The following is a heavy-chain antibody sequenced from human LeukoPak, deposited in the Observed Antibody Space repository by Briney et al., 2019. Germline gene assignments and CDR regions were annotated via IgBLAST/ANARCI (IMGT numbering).Heavy chain of an antibody. CDR3: ARTCGGDCYSYHFDY. V-gene: IGHV3-11*04. J-gene: IGHJ4*02. D-gene: IGHD2-21*02. Sequence: GGSLRLSCAASGFTFSDYYMSWLRQAPGKGLEWVSYISSSGSTIYYADSVKGRFTISRDNAKNSLYLQMNSLRAEDTAVYYCARTCGGDCYSYHFDYWGQGTLVTVSS. CDR1: GFTFSDYY. CDR2: ISSSGSTI.